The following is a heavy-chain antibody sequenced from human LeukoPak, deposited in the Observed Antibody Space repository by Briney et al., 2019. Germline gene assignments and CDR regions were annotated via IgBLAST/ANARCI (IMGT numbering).Heavy chain of an antibody. CDR2: INGDGSTT. Sequence: GGSLRLSCAASGFTFSSYWMHWVRQGPGKGLVWVSRINGDGSTTNYAESVKGRFTTSRDNARYSLYLQMNSLRVEDTAVYYCARARIAVAGALTAFDYWGQGTLVTVSS. CDR3: ARARIAVAGALTAFDY. D-gene: IGHD6-19*01. CDR1: GFTFSSYW. J-gene: IGHJ4*02. V-gene: IGHV3-74*01.